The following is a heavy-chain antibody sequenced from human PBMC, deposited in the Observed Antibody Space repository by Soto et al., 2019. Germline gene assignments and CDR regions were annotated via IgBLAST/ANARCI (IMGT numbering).Heavy chain of an antibody. CDR2: IYYSGRT. V-gene: IGHV4-39*01. J-gene: IGHJ4*02. CDR3: ARQRTTVVTQAYFDH. CDR1: GESISSSSNY. Sequence: SETLSLTCILSGESISSSSNYWGWIRQPPGKGLEWIGSIYYSGRTYYNPSFQSRVTISIDTSKNQFSLKLSSVTATDTAVYYCARQRTTVVTQAYFDHWGQGALVTVSS. D-gene: IGHD2-21*02.